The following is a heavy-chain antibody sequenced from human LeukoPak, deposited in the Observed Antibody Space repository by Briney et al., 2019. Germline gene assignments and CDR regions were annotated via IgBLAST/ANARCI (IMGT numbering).Heavy chain of an antibody. J-gene: IGHJ4*02. CDR2: INTNTGNP. CDR1: GYTFTSYA. CDR3: AREAYSSAYYFDY. Sequence: APVKVSCKASGYTFTSYAMNWVRQAPGQGLEWMGWINTNTGNPSYARGFTGRFVFSLDTSVSTAYLQISSLKAEDTAVYYCAREAYSSAYYFDYWGQGTLVTVSS. V-gene: IGHV7-4-1*02. D-gene: IGHD5-18*01.